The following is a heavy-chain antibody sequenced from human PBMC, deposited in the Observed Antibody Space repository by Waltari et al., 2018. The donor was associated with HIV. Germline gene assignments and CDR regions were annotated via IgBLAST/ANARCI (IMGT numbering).Heavy chain of an antibody. CDR3: ASVLPGGYYDSSGSMAGHFQH. Sequence: QVQLQQWAARLLRPSETLSLPCALYGGYSSGSYWTWIRPPPGKGLEWIGEIIHSGSTQYNPSLKSRVTISVDTSKNQFSLRLSSVTAADTAVYYCASVLPGGYYDSSGSMAGHFQHWGQGTLVTVSS. D-gene: IGHD3-22*01. CDR2: IIHSGST. CDR1: GGYSSGSY. V-gene: IGHV4-34*12. J-gene: IGHJ1*01.